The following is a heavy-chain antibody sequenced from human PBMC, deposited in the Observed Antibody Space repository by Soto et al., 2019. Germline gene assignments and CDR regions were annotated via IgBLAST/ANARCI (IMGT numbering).Heavy chain of an antibody. CDR1: GYTFTSYD. CDR2: MSPKTANT. CDR3: TGGPPNWGFDS. Sequence: ASVKVSCKAYGYTFTSYDINWVRQTAGQGLEWMGWMSPKTANTGYAQKFQGGVTMTRSTSISTAYMELSSLTSEDTAVYYCTGGPPNWGFDSWGQGTPVTVSS. J-gene: IGHJ5*01. D-gene: IGHD7-27*01. V-gene: IGHV1-8*01.